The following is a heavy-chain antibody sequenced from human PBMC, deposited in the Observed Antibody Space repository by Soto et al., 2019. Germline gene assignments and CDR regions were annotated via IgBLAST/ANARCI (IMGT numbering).Heavy chain of an antibody. J-gene: IGHJ4*02. Sequence: RLSCAASGFTFSSYGMHWVRQAPGKGLEWVAVIWFDGSNKNYADSVKGRFTVSRDNSKNTLYLQMDSLRAEDTAIYYCARGGRTAATTEGPQHYLGQGTLVTVSS. V-gene: IGHV3-33*01. CDR1: GFTFSSYG. CDR2: IWFDGSNK. CDR3: ARGGRTAATTEGPQHY. D-gene: IGHD4-17*01.